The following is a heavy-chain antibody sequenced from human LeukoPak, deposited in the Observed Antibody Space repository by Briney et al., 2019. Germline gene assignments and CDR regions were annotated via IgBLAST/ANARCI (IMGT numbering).Heavy chain of an antibody. V-gene: IGHV3-48*01. D-gene: IGHD1-26*01. Sequence: RTGGSLRLSCAASGFTFSSYSMNWVRQAPGKGLEWVSYISSSSSTIYYADSVKGRFTISRDNAKNSLYLQMNSLRAEDTAVYYCARDESGSYYDFDYWGQGTLVTVSS. J-gene: IGHJ4*02. CDR1: GFTFSSYS. CDR2: ISSSSSTI. CDR3: ARDESGSYYDFDY.